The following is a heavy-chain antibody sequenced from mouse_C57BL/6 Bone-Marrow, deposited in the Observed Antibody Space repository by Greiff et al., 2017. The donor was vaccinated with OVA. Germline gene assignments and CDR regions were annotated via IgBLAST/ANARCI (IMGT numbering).Heavy chain of an antibody. D-gene: IGHD2-4*01. J-gene: IGHJ3*01. CDR1: GFTFSSYA. Sequence: EVKLVESGGGLVKLGGSLKLSCAASGFTFSSYAMSWVRQTPEKRLEWVATISDGGSYTYYPDNVKGRFTISRDNAKNNLYLQMSHLKSEDTAMYYCARVLYDYVWFAYWGQGTLVTVSA. CDR2: ISDGGSYT. CDR3: ARVLYDYVWFAY. V-gene: IGHV5-4*03.